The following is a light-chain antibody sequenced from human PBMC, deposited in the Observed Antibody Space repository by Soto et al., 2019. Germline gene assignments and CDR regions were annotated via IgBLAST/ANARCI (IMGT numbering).Light chain of an antibody. CDR3: QHRSIWPVS. Sequence: EIVLTQSPATLSLSPGERATLFCRASQSVSSYLAWYQQKPGQAPRLLIFDASNRATGIPARFSGSGSATDFTLTISSLEPEDFAVYYCQHRSIWPVSFSQGTRLEIK. CDR1: QSVSSY. V-gene: IGKV3-11*01. CDR2: DAS. J-gene: IGKJ5*01.